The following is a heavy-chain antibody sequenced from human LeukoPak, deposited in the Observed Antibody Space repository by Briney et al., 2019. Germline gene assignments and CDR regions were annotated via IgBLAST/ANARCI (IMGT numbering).Heavy chain of an antibody. CDR2: IDPNSGGT. Sequence: ASVKVSCKASGYTFTSYDFNWVRQAPGQGLEWMGWIDPNSGGTNYAQKFQGWVTMTRDTSISTAYMELSRLRSDDTAVYYCARDLGTGYYYYGMDVWGQGTTVTVSS. CDR1: GYTFTSYD. D-gene: IGHD7-27*01. CDR3: ARDLGTGYYYYGMDV. V-gene: IGHV1-2*04. J-gene: IGHJ6*02.